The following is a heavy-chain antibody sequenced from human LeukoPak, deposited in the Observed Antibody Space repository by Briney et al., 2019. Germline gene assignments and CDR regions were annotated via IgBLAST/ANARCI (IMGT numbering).Heavy chain of an antibody. CDR1: GGSISSSSYY. J-gene: IGHJ4*02. CDR3: ARDSRYCSGGSCYFFFDY. CDR2: IYYSGST. V-gene: IGHV4-39*07. Sequence: SETLSLTCTVSGGSISSSSYYWGWIRQPPGKGLEWIGSIYYSGSTYYNPSLKSRVTISVDTSKNQFSLKLSSVTAADTAVYYCARDSRYCSGGSCYFFFDYWGQGTLVTVSS. D-gene: IGHD2-15*01.